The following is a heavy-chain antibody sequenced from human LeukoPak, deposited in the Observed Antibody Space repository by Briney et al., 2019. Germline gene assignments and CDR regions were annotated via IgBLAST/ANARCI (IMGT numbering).Heavy chain of an antibody. J-gene: IGHJ1*01. CDR3: ARQDYDFWSGYYSPGYFQH. CDR2: IYYSGST. Sequence: PSETLSLTCAVSGYSVSSGYYWGWIRQPPGKGLEWIGSIYYSGSTYYNPSLKSRVTISVDTSKNQFSLKLSSVTAADTAVYYCARQDYDFWSGYYSPGYFQHWGQGTLVTVSS. D-gene: IGHD3-3*01. CDR1: GYSVSSGYY. V-gene: IGHV4-38-2*01.